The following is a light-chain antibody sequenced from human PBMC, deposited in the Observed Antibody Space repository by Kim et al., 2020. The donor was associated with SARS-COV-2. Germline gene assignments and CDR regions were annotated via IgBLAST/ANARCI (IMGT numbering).Light chain of an antibody. CDR3: QQYYTTPIA. V-gene: IGKV4-1*01. Sequence: ATITRKSGQSVLSSSNNRNYLGWHQQKPGQPPRLLICGASSRKSGVPDRFGGSVSGTDFTLTISSLQAEDVAVYYCQQYYTTPIAFGQGTRLEIK. CDR1: QSVLSSSNNRNY. J-gene: IGKJ5*01. CDR2: GAS.